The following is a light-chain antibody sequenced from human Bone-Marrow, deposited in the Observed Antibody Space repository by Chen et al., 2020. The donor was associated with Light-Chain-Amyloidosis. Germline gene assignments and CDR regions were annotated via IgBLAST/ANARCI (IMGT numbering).Light chain of an antibody. Sequence: QSALTQPASVSGSPGQSITICTGTSSDVGGDNHVSWYQQHPDKAPKLMIYEVTNRPSWVPDRFSGSKSDNTASLTISGLQTEDEADYFCSSYTITNTLVFGSGTRVTVL. CDR2: EVT. J-gene: IGLJ1*01. V-gene: IGLV2-14*01. CDR1: SSDVGGDNH. CDR3: SSYTITNTLV.